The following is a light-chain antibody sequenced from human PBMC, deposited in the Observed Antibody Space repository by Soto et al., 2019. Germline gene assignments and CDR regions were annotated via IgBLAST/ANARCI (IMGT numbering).Light chain of an antibody. CDR2: DAS. CDR1: QSVSTY. J-gene: IGKJ1*01. CDR3: QQYGSSPPT. Sequence: EIVMTQSPATLSVSPGERATLSCRASQSVSTYLAWYQQRPGQAPRLLIYDASNRATGIPAKFSGSGSGTDFTLTISRLEPEDFAVYYCQQYGSSPPTFGQGTKVDI. V-gene: IGKV3-20*01.